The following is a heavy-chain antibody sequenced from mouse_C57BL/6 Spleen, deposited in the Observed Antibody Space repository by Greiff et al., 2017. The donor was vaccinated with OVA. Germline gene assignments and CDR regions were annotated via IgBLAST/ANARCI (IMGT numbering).Heavy chain of an antibody. Sequence: QVQLQQPGAELVKPGASVKMSCKASGYTFTSYWITWVKQRPGQGLEWIGDIYPGSGSTNYNEKFKSKATLTVDTSSSTAYMQLSSLTSEDSAVYYCARMTTVVGAMDYWGQGTSVTVSS. D-gene: IGHD1-1*01. CDR2: IYPGSGST. V-gene: IGHV1-55*01. CDR3: ARMTTVVGAMDY. J-gene: IGHJ4*01. CDR1: GYTFTSYW.